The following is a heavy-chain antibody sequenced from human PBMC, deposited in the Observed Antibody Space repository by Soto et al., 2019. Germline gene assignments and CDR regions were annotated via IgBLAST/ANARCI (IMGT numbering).Heavy chain of an antibody. CDR1: GYTFTSYY. Sequence: ASVKVSCKASGYTFTSYYMHWVRQAPGQGLEWMGIINPSGGSTSYAQKFQGRVTMTRDTSTSTVYMELSSLRSEDTDVYYCARDDYDILTGSGYYGMDVWGQGTTVTVSS. CDR3: ARDDYDILTGSGYYGMDV. CDR2: INPSGGST. D-gene: IGHD3-9*01. V-gene: IGHV1-46*01. J-gene: IGHJ6*02.